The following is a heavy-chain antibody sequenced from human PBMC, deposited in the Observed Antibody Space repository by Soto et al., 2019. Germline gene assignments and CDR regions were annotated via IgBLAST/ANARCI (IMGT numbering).Heavy chain of an antibody. V-gene: IGHV3-33*01. J-gene: IGHJ6*02. CDR2: IWYDGSNK. D-gene: IGHD2-2*02. CDR3: AREKSYTWYYGMDV. Sequence: PGGSLRLSCAASGFTFSSYGMHWVRQAPGKGLEWVAVIWYDGSNKYYADSVKGRFTISRDNSKNTLYLQMNSLRAEDTAVYYCAREKSYTWYYGMDVWGQGTTVTVSS. CDR1: GFTFSSYG.